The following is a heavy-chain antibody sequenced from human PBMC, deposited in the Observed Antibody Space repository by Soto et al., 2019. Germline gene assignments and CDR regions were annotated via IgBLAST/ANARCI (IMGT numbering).Heavy chain of an antibody. CDR3: ARVEYYYGSGSSYYYYGMDV. V-gene: IGHV1-69*13. Sequence: ASVKVSCKASGGTFSSYAISWVRQAPGQGLEWMGGIIPIFGTANYAQKFQGRVTITADESTSTAYMELSSLRSEDTAVYYCARVEYYYGSGSSYYYYGMDVWGQGTTVTVSS. CDR2: IIPIFGTA. J-gene: IGHJ6*02. CDR1: GGTFSSYA. D-gene: IGHD3-10*01.